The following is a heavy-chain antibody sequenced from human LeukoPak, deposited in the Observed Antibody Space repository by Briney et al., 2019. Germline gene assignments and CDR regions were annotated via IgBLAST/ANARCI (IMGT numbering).Heavy chain of an antibody. CDR1: GFTFSNYW. Sequence: GGSLRLSCVASGFTFSNYWMHWVHQAPGNGLVWVSRINSDGINTSYADSVKGRFTISRDNAKNTLNLQMNSLRAEDTAVYYCARDLGQYYDTSDNWFDPWGQGTLVTVSS. J-gene: IGHJ5*02. V-gene: IGHV3-74*01. CDR3: ARDLGQYYDTSDNWFDP. D-gene: IGHD3-22*01. CDR2: INSDGINT.